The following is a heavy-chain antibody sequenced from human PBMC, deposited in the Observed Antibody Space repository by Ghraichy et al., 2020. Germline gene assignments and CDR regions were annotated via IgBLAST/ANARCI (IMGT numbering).Heavy chain of an antibody. CDR1: GGSMYSSIYS. CDR3: AGVDCDNIRCYGVEA. CDR2: VYPDGGT. Sequence: SETLSLTCSVSGGSMYSSIYSWNWIRQPPGKGLEWIGLVYPDGGTFSNPSLKSRVTISVERSRKQFSLKLTSVTAADTAVYYCAGVDCDNIRCYGVEAWGQGTTVTVSS. J-gene: IGHJ6*02. V-gene: IGHV4-30-2*01. D-gene: IGHD2/OR15-2a*01.